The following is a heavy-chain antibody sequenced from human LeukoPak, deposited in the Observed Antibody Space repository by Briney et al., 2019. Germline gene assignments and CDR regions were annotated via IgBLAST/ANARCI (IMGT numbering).Heavy chain of an antibody. CDR3: ARHQVSGGAHSGSYGY. D-gene: IGHD3-10*01. CDR2: IYPGDSDT. CDR1: GYSFISHW. V-gene: IGHV5-51*01. J-gene: IGHJ4*02. Sequence: GESLKISCEGSGYSFISHWIAWVRQQPGKGLEWMGVIYPGDSDTRYSPSFQGQVTISADKSSRTAYLQWSSLKASDSAIYYGARHQVSGGAHSGSYGYWGQGTLVTVSS.